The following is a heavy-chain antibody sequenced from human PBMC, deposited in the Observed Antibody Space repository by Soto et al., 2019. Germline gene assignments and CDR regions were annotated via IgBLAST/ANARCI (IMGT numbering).Heavy chain of an antibody. CDR2: ISGSGGST. CDR1: GFTFSSYA. Sequence: GGSLRLSCAASGFTFSSYAMSWVRQAPGKGLEWVSAISGSGGSTYYADSVKGRFTISRDNSKNTLYLQMNSLRAEDTAVYYCAKILVKRLHLGELSLYYFDYWGQGTLVTVSS. CDR3: AKILVKRLHLGELSLYYFDY. V-gene: IGHV3-23*01. J-gene: IGHJ4*02. D-gene: IGHD3-16*02.